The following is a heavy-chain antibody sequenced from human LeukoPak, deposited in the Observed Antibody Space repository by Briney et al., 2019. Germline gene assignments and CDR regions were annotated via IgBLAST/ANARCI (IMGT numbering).Heavy chain of an antibody. CDR1: GGTFSSYT. CDR2: IIPILGIA. CDR3: AGSTVTRLAEYFQH. J-gene: IGHJ1*01. D-gene: IGHD4-17*01. V-gene: IGHV1-69*02. Sequence: SVKVSCKASGGTFSSYTISWVRQAPGQGLEWMGRIIPILGIANYAQKFQGRVTITAEESTSTAYMELSSLRSEDTAVYYCAGSTVTRLAEYFQHWGQGTLVTVSS.